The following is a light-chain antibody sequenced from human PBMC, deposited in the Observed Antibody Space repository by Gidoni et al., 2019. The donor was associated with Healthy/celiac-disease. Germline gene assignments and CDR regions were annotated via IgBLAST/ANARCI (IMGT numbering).Light chain of an antibody. J-gene: IGLJ2*01. CDR2: DYR. CDR1: NIGSKS. CDR3: QVWDSSSDHVV. V-gene: IGLV3-21*03. Sequence: SYVLTQPPSVSVAPGKTDRITCGGNNIGSKSVQWYQQKPGPAPVLVVYDYRARPSGIPERFSGSNSGNTATLTISRVEAGDEADYYCQVWDSSSDHVVFGGGTKLTVL.